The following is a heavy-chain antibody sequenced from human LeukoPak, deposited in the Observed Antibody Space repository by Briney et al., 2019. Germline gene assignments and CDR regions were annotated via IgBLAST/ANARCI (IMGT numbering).Heavy chain of an antibody. V-gene: IGHV1-8*01. D-gene: IGHD5-12*01. CDR1: GYTFTSYD. Sequence: GASVKVSCKASGYTFTSYDIHWVRQATGQGLEWMGWMNPNSGNTGYAQQFQGRVTMTRNTSISTAYMELRSLRSEHTAVYYCARVGQRGYSGYDPPQIDYWGQGTLVTVSS. CDR3: ARVGQRGYSGYDPPQIDY. J-gene: IGHJ4*02. CDR2: MNPNSGNT.